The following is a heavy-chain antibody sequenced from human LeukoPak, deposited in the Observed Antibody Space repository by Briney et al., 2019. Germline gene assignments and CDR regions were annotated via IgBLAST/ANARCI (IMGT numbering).Heavy chain of an antibody. CDR1: GFTFSRSG. Sequence: QPGGSLRLSCAASGFTFSRSGMHWVRQAPGKGLEWVALIRYDDASQKDYADAVKGRFIISRDNAKNTLYLQMNSLRAEDTAVYYCARELIIPAAGWQIQNWGQGTLVTVSS. CDR2: IRYDDASQK. J-gene: IGHJ1*01. D-gene: IGHD6-13*01. CDR3: ARELIIPAAGWQIQN. V-gene: IGHV3-33*01.